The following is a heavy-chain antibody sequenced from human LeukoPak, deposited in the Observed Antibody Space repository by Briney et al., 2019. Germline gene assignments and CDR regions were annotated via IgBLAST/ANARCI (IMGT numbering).Heavy chain of an antibody. CDR2: IYYSGST. D-gene: IGHD1-26*01. CDR1: GGSISSGGYY. J-gene: IGHJ4*02. V-gene: IGHV4-31*03. CDR3: ARVRRERFDY. Sequence: SQTLSLTCTVSGGSISSGGYYWSWIRQHPGKGLEWIGYIYYSGSTYYNPCLKSRVTISVDTSKNQFSLKLSSVTAADTAVYYCARVRRERFDYWGQGTLVTVSS.